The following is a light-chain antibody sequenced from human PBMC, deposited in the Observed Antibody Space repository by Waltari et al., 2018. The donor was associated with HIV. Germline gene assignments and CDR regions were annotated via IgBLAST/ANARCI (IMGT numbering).Light chain of an antibody. V-gene: IGLV2-23*01. Sequence: QSPLTQPASVSGSPGPSITTYCTGTSSDDGSYNLVSWYQQHQGKAPKVMIYAGSKRPSGVSNRFSGSKSGNTASLTISGLQAEDEADYYCCSYTGSSTRRPYVFGTGTKVTVL. CDR1: SSDDGSYNL. CDR3: CSYTGSSTRRPYV. J-gene: IGLJ1*01. CDR2: AGS.